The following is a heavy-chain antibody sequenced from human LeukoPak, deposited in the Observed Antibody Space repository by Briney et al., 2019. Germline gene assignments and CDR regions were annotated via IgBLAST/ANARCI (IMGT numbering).Heavy chain of an antibody. CDR1: GFTVSSNY. D-gene: IGHD7-27*01. V-gene: IGHV3-53*01. Sequence: GGSLRLSCAASGFTVSSNYMSWVRQAPGKGLEWVSVIYSGGSTYYADSVKGRFTISRDNSKNTLYLQMNSPRAEDTAVYYCARDRTAGDTDYWGQGTLVTVSS. CDR3: ARDRTAGDTDY. J-gene: IGHJ4*02. CDR2: IYSGGST.